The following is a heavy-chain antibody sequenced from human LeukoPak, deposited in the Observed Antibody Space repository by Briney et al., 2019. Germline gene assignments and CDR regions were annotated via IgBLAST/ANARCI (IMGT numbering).Heavy chain of an antibody. J-gene: IGHJ4*02. CDR2: INHSGST. Sequence: SETLSLTCAVYGGSFSGYYWSWIRQPPGKGLEWIGEINHSGSTNYNPSLKSRVTISVDTSKNQFSLKLSSVTAADTAVYYCARRGWGYYGSGSYLVDYWGQGTLVTVSS. V-gene: IGHV4-34*01. D-gene: IGHD3-10*01. CDR3: ARRGWGYYGSGSYLVDY. CDR1: GGSFSGYY.